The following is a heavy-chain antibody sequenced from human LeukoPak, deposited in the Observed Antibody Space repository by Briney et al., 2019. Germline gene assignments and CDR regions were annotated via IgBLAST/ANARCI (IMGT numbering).Heavy chain of an antibody. CDR2: VYYSGST. D-gene: IGHD5-18*01. CDR3: AGEGAVRLWPRSDALDV. V-gene: IGHV4-59*01. CDR1: GGSINTYY. Sequence: SETLSLTCTVSGGSINTYYWTWIRQSPGKGLEWIGYVYYSGSTNYNPSLKNRVTISVDTSRNQISLKLWSVTAADTAVYYCAGEGAVRLWPRSDALDVWGRGAMVTVSS. J-gene: IGHJ3*01.